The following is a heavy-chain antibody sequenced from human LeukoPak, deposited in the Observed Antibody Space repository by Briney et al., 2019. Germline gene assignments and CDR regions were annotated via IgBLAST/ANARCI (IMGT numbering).Heavy chain of an antibody. Sequence: SETLSLTCTVSGYSISSGYYWDWIRQPPRKGLEWIGNIYHSRSTYYNPSLKSRVTISVDTSKNQFSLKLNSVTAADTAVYYCAKNSGYYHPYYIDHWGQGTLVTVSS. D-gene: IGHD3-22*01. CDR1: GYSISSGYY. CDR3: AKNSGYYHPYYIDH. J-gene: IGHJ4*02. V-gene: IGHV4-38-2*02. CDR2: IYHSRST.